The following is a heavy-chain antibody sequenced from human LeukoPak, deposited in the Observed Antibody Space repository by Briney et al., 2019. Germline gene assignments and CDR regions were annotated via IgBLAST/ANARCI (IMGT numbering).Heavy chain of an antibody. V-gene: IGHV1-69*04. Sequence: SVKVSCKASGGTFSSYAISWVRQAPGQGLEWMGRIIPILGIANYAQKFQGRVTITADKSTSTAYMELSSLRSEDTAVYYCAREGSGRIAVAGVYAFDIWGQGTMVTVSS. CDR3: AREGSGRIAVAGVYAFDI. CDR1: GGTFSSYA. D-gene: IGHD6-19*01. CDR2: IIPILGIA. J-gene: IGHJ3*02.